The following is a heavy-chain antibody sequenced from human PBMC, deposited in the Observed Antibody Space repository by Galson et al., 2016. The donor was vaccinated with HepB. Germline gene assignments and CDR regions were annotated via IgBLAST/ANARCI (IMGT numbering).Heavy chain of an antibody. J-gene: IGHJ4*02. CDR3: AGLPTYYELSKGFTDY. D-gene: IGHD3-3*01. V-gene: IGHV4-30-2*01. CDR2: LSHGGVT. CDR1: GASITSGGYS. Sequence: TLSLTCAVSGASITSGGYSWTWIRQPPGAGLEWIGYLSHGGVTHYNSSLKSRVSISGDRSKNQFSVSLNSVTAADTAVYFCAGLPTYYELSKGFTDYWGPGTLVTVSS.